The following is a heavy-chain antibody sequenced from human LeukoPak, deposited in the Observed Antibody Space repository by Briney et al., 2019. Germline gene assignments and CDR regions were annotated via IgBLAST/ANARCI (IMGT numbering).Heavy chain of an antibody. CDR2: ISGSGGST. CDR1: GFTFSSYA. J-gene: IGHJ4*02. V-gene: IGHV3-23*01. Sequence: PGGSLRLSCAASGFTFSSYAMSWVRQAPGKGLEWVSAISGSGGSTYYADSVKDRFTISRDNSKNTLYLQMNSLRAEDTAVYYCAKNVLLWFGELWDFDYWGQGTLVTVSS. CDR3: AKNVLLWFGELWDFDY. D-gene: IGHD3-10*01.